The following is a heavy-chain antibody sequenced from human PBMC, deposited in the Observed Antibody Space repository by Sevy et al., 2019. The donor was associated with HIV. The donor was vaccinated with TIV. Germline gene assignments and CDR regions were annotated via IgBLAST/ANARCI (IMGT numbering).Heavy chain of an antibody. V-gene: IGHV4-34*01. Sequence: SETLSLTCAVYDGSFSGYYWSWIRQPPGKGLEWIGEINHSGSTNYNPSLKSRVTIAVDTTKKQFALKLSSVTTADTAVDNCARAVNRRVRGVIIPYYYYGMDVWGQGTTVTVSS. CDR3: ARAVNRRVRGVIIPYYYYGMDV. D-gene: IGHD3-10*01. J-gene: IGHJ6*02. CDR1: DGSFSGYY. CDR2: INHSGST.